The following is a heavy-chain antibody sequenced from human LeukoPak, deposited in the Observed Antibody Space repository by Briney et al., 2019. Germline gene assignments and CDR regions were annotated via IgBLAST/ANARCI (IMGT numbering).Heavy chain of an antibody. Sequence: SETLSLTCTVSGGSISSSSYYWGWIRQPPGKGLEWIGSIYYSGSTYYNPSLKSRVTISVDTSKNQFSLKLSSVTAADTAVYYCAGLSGIGWFDPWGQGTLVTVSS. CDR1: GGSISSSSYY. J-gene: IGHJ5*02. CDR3: AGLSGIGWFDP. V-gene: IGHV4-39*01. CDR2: IYYSGST. D-gene: IGHD1-26*01.